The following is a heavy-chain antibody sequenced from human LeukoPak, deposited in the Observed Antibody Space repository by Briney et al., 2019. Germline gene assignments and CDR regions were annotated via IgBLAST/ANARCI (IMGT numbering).Heavy chain of an antibody. Sequence: ASVNVSCKASGYTFTSYGISWVRQAPGQVLEWMGWISAYNGNTNYAQKLQGRVTVTTDTSTSTAYMELRRLRSDDTAVYYCAYCSGGSCYSRSFDYWGQGTLVTVSS. CDR1: GYTFTSYG. CDR2: ISAYNGNT. CDR3: AYCSGGSCYSRSFDY. D-gene: IGHD2-15*01. J-gene: IGHJ4*02. V-gene: IGHV1-18*01.